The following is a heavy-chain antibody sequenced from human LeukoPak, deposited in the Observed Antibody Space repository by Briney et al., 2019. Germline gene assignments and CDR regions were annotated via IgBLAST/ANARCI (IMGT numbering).Heavy chain of an antibody. V-gene: IGHV3-30*04. D-gene: IGHD2-2*01. Sequence: GGSLRLSCAASGFTFSSYVMHWVRQAPGKGLEWVAIISYDGSNEYYADSVKGRFTISRDNSKNTLYLQMNSLRAEDTAVYYCAKDRGYCSSTSCYDDAFDIWGQGTMVTVSS. CDR1: GFTFSSYV. CDR3: AKDRGYCSSTSCYDDAFDI. CDR2: ISYDGSNE. J-gene: IGHJ3*02.